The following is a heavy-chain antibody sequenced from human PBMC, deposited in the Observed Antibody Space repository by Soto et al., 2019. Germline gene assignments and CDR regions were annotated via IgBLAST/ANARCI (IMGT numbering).Heavy chain of an antibody. Sequence: WASVKVSCKTSGYTFYSYDITWVRQAPGQGLEWMGTTSAYNGDSVFAQNLQGRVTMTIDKSTATAYMDLKNLTSDDTAVYYCARARATVTTERALGYWGQGTLVTVSS. V-gene: IGHV1-18*01. CDR1: GYTFYSYD. D-gene: IGHD4-17*01. J-gene: IGHJ4*02. CDR2: TSAYNGDS. CDR3: ARARATVTTERALGY.